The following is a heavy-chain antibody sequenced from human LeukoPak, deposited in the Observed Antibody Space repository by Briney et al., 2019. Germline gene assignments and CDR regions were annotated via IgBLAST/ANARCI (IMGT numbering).Heavy chain of an antibody. V-gene: IGHV3-74*01. Sequence: GGSLRLSCAASGFTFSSYWMHWVRQTPGRGLMWVSRINSDGSSICYADSVKGRFTISRDNAKHTLYLQMHSLSAEETAVYYCARTGGPQLWLTWGQGTLVTVSS. CDR1: GFTFSSYW. CDR3: ARTGGPQLWLT. CDR2: INSDGSSI. J-gene: IGHJ5*02. D-gene: IGHD5-18*01.